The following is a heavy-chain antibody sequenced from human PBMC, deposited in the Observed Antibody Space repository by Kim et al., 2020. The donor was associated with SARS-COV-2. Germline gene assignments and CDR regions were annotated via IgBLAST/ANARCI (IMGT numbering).Heavy chain of an antibody. Sequence: GESLQISCKGSGYSFTSYWIGWVRQMPGKGLEWMGIIYPGDSDTRYSPSFQGQVTISADKSISTAYLQWGSLKASDTAMYYCARSQGVMITFGGVIVNGHFDYWGQGTLVTVSS. V-gene: IGHV5-51*01. J-gene: IGHJ4*02. CDR1: GYSFTSYW. CDR2: IYPGDSDT. D-gene: IGHD3-16*02. CDR3: ARSQGVMITFGGVIVNGHFDY.